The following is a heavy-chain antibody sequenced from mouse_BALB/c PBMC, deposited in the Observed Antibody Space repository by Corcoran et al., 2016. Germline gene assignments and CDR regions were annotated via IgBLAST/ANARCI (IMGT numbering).Heavy chain of an antibody. CDR1: GYSFTGYT. V-gene: IGHV1-18*01. CDR3: ARRGDGYPFAY. Sequence: EGQLQQSGPELGKPGAPMKISCTASGYSFTGYTRKWVKQSHGKNLEWIGLINPYNGGTSYNQKFKGKATLTVDKSSSTAYMELLSLTSEDSAVYYCARRGDGYPFAYWGQGTLVTVSA. CDR2: INPYNGGT. J-gene: IGHJ3*01. D-gene: IGHD2-3*01.